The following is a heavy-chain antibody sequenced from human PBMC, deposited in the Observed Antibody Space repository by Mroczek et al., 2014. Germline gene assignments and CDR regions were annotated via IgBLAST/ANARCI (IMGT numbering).Heavy chain of an antibody. Sequence: QVQLQESGPGLVKPSETLSLTCTVSGGSISSYYWSWIRQPAGKGLEWIGRIYTSGSTNYNPSLKSRVTMSVDTSKNQFSLKLSSVTAADTAVYYCARDAQDIVVVPAASPYYYYGMDVVGPRDHGH. CDR1: GGSISSYY. D-gene: IGHD2-2*01. CDR2: IYTSGST. J-gene: IGHJ6*02. CDR3: ARDAQDIVVVPAASPYYYYGMDV. V-gene: IGHV4-4*07.